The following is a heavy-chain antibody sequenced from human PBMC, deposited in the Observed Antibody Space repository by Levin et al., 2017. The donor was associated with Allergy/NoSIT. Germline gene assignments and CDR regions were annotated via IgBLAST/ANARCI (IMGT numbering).Heavy chain of an antibody. D-gene: IGHD2-15*01. CDR3: ARGNLRYCSGGSCYGGFFDP. J-gene: IGHJ5*02. V-gene: IGHV1-18*01. Sequence: ASVKVSCKASGYTFTSYGISWVRQAPGQGLEWMGWISAYNGNTNYAQKLQGRVTMTTDTSTSTAYMELRSLRSDDTAVYYCARGNLRYCSGGSCYGGFFDPWGQGTLVTVSS. CDR2: ISAYNGNT. CDR1: GYTFTSYG.